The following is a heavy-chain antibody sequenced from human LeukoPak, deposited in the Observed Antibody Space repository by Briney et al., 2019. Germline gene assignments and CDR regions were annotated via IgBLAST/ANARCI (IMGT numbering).Heavy chain of an antibody. CDR2: ISGSGGST. CDR3: AKDSYDYVWGSYRDY. J-gene: IGHJ4*02. D-gene: IGHD3-16*02. Sequence: GGSLRLSCAASGFTFSSYAMSWLRQAPGKGLEWVSAISGSGGSTYYADSVKGRFTISRDNSKNTLYLQMNSLRAEDTAVYYCAKDSYDYVWGSYRDYWGQGTLVTVSS. CDR1: GFTFSSYA. V-gene: IGHV3-23*01.